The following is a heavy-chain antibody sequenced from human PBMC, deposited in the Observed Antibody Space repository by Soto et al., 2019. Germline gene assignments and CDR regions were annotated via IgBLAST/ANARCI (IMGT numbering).Heavy chain of an antibody. CDR3: ARGGRFLEWQYYGMDV. CDR2: ISYDGSKK. Sequence: QVQLVESGGGVVQPGRSLRLSCAASGFTFSSYAMHWVRQAPGKGLEWVAVISYDGSKKYYADSVKGRFTISRDNSKNTLYLQMNSLRAEDTAGYYCARGGRFLEWQYYGMDVWGQGTTVTVSS. CDR1: GFTFSSYA. D-gene: IGHD3-3*01. V-gene: IGHV3-30-3*01. J-gene: IGHJ6*02.